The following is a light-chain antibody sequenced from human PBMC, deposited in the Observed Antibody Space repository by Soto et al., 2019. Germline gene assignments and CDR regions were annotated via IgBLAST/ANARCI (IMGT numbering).Light chain of an antibody. Sequence: QSAPTQPPSASGSPGQSVTISCTGTSSDVGGYNYVSWYQQHPGKAPKLMIYEVSKRPSGVPDRFSGSKSGNTASLTVSGLQAEDEADYYCSSYAGSNTVVFGGGTKVTVL. CDR1: SSDVGGYNY. CDR3: SSYAGSNTVV. V-gene: IGLV2-8*01. J-gene: IGLJ2*01. CDR2: EVS.